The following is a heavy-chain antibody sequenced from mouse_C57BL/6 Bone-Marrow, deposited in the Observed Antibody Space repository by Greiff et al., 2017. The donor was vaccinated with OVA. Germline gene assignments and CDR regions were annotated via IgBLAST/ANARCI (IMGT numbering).Heavy chain of an antibody. CDR3: AMKGDCYGLYFDY. CDR1: GFTFSSYA. Sequence: EVQRVESGGGLVKPGGSLKLSCAASGFTFSSYAMSWVRQTPEKRLEWVATISDGGSYTYYPDNVKGRFTISRDNAKNTLYLQMSHLKSEDTAMYYCAMKGDCYGLYFDYWGQGTTLTVSS. J-gene: IGHJ2*01. CDR2: ISDGGSYT. D-gene: IGHD1-1*01. V-gene: IGHV5-4*01.